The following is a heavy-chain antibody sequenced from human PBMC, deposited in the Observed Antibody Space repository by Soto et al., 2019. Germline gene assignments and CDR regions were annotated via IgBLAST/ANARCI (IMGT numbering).Heavy chain of an antibody. D-gene: IGHD3-3*01. CDR3: AKLEEWLYSAIDY. V-gene: IGHV3-23*01. Sequence: GGSLRLSCAASAFTFSTFAMSWVRQAPGKGLEWVSAISGSGGNTYYADSVKGRFTISRDNSKNTLYLQMNSLRAEDTAVYYCAKLEEWLYSAIDYWGQGTLVTVSS. CDR1: AFTFSTFA. CDR2: ISGSGGNT. J-gene: IGHJ4*02.